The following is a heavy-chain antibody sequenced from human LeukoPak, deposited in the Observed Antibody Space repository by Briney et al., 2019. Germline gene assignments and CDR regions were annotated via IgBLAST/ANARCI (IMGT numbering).Heavy chain of an antibody. D-gene: IGHD5-12*01. CDR2: IYYSGST. CDR1: GGSISSYY. Sequence: SETLSLTCTVSGGSISSYYWSWIRQPPGKGLEWIGYIYYSGSTNYNPSLKSRVTISVDTSKNQFSLKLSSVTAADTAVYYCARRGPPYYYYYMDVWGKGTTVTISS. J-gene: IGHJ6*03. CDR3: ARRGPPYYYYYMDV. V-gene: IGHV4-59*01.